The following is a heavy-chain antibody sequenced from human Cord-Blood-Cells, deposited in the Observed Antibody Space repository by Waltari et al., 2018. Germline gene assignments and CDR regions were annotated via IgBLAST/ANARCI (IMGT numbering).Heavy chain of an antibody. CDR3: ATPSGADCTNGVCYFMDV. CDR2: VDPEDGET. Sequence: EVQLVQSGAEVKKPGATVKISCKVSGYTFTDYYMHWVQQAPGKGLEWMGLVDPEDGETIYAEKFQGRVTITADTSTDTAYMELSSLRSEDTAVYYCATPSGADCTNGVCYFMDVWGKGTTVTVSS. D-gene: IGHD2-8*01. V-gene: IGHV1-69-2*01. J-gene: IGHJ6*03. CDR1: GYTFTDYY.